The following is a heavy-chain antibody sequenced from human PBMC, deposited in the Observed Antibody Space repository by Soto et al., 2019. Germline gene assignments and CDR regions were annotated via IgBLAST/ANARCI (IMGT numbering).Heavy chain of an antibody. CDR1: GGSVSSNSYY. J-gene: IGHJ5*02. D-gene: IGHD3-22*01. CDR3: ARGSIYNFDSSGTEVWFDP. CDR2: IYHTGST. Sequence: SETLSLTCTVSGGSVSSNSYYWNWIRLPPGKGLEWIGYIYHTGSTQYSPSLKSRVIISVDTSKNQVFLKLSSVTAADTAVYYCARGSIYNFDSSGTEVWFDPWGQGTLVTVSS. V-gene: IGHV4-61*01.